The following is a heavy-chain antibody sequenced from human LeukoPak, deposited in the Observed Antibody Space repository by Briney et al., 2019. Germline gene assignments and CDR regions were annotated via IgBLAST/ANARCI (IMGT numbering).Heavy chain of an antibody. CDR3: VRDPFFSVP. CDR1: GFTITNHW. D-gene: IGHD2/OR15-2a*01. CDR2: IKQDGSEK. V-gene: IGHV3-7*01. Sequence: GGSLRLSRAVSGFTITNHWMSWVRQAPGKGLEWVANIKQDGSEKYYVDSVKGRFTISRDNGKNSLYLQMNSLRVEDTALYYCVRDPFFSVPWGQGTLVTVSS. J-gene: IGHJ5*02.